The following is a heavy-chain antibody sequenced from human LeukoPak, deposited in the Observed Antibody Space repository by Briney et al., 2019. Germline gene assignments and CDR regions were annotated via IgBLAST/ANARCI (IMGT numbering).Heavy chain of an antibody. Sequence: SVKVSCKASGYTFTTYAIHWVRQAPGQGLEWMGWINTNTRNPAYAQGFTGRFVFSLDTSVSTAYLQISSLKAEDTAVYYCARSNPGAPLDYWGQGTLVTVSS. CDR3: ARSNPGAPLDY. J-gene: IGHJ4*02. CDR1: GYTFTTYA. V-gene: IGHV7-4-1*02. CDR2: INTNTRNP. D-gene: IGHD1-26*01.